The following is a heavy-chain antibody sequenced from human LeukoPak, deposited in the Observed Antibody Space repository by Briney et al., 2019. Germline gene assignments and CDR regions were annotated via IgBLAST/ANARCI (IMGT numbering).Heavy chain of an antibody. CDR2: ISGSGGST. D-gene: IGHD5-18*01. Sequence: GGPLRLSCAASGFTFSSYAMSWVRRAPGKGLEWVSAISGSGGSTYYADSVKGRFTISRDNSKNTLYLQMSSLRAEDTALYYCVKDKHRDGYTYGVYDSWGQGTLITVSS. CDR1: GFTFSSYA. CDR3: VKDKHRDGYTYGVYDS. J-gene: IGHJ5*01. V-gene: IGHV3-23*01.